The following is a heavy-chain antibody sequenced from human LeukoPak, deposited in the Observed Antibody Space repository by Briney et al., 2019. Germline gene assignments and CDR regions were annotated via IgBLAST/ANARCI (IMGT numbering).Heavy chain of an antibody. V-gene: IGHV4-34*01. D-gene: IGHD5-18*01. CDR2: IYHSGST. CDR3: ARGPPLSLRGYSYGPDY. J-gene: IGHJ4*02. Sequence: SETLSLTCAVYGGSFSGYYWSWIRQPPGKGLEWIGSIYHSGSTNYNPSLKSRVTISVDTSKNQFSLKLSSVTAADTAVYYCARGPPLSLRGYSYGPDYWGQGTLVTVSS. CDR1: GGSFSGYY.